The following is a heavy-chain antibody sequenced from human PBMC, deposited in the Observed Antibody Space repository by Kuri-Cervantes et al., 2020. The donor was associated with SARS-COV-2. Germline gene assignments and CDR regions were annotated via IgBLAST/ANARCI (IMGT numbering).Heavy chain of an antibody. CDR2: IYGNGGST. V-gene: IGHV3-23*01. CDR1: GFTFSSYA. CDR3: ARSILTSFDAMDV. J-gene: IGHJ6*03. Sequence: GGSLRLSCAASGFTFSSYAMNWVRQAPGKGLEWVSAIYGNGGSTYYADSVKGRFTISRDNSKNTLYLQMNSLRAEDTAVYYCARSILTSFDAMDVWGRGTTVTVSS. D-gene: IGHD3-3*01.